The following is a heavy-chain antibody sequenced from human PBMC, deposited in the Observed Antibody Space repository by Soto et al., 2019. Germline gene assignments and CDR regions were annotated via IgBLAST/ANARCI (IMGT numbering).Heavy chain of an antibody. Sequence: QITLKESGPTLAKPKQTLTLTCTPSGVSLRSSGVGVGWIRQPPGKALEWLILIYWNDDQRYRPSLKNRHTMTKDTSKNQAVRTMTNMDPVDTATYYCAHRLRGPGFGLDVWGQGTTLTV. CDR1: GVSLRSSGVG. J-gene: IGHJ6*02. D-gene: IGHD1-26*01. CDR2: IYWNDDQ. V-gene: IGHV2-5*01. CDR3: AHRLRGPGFGLDV.